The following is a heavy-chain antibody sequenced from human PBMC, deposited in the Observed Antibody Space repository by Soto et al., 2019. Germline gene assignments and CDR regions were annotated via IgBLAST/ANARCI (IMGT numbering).Heavy chain of an antibody. CDR2: ISAYNGNT. J-gene: IGHJ4*02. Sequence: VASVKVSCKASGYTFTSYGISWVRQAPGQGLEWMGWISAYNGNTNYAQKLQGRVTMTTDTSTSTAYMELRSLRSDDTAVYYCARDYYYDSSGYYRPFDYWGQGTLVTVSS. CDR3: ARDYYYDSSGYYRPFDY. CDR1: GYTFTSYG. V-gene: IGHV1-18*01. D-gene: IGHD3-22*01.